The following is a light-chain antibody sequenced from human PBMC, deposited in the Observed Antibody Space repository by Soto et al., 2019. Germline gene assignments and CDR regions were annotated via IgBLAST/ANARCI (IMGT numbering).Light chain of an antibody. CDR3: QQYNSYSWT. J-gene: IGKJ1*01. Sequence: DIQMTQSPSTLSASVGDTVTITCRASQSFSNWLAWYQHKPGKAPQFLLYKASTLESGVLSRFSGRGSGTDCTLSISSLQPDDFATYYCQQYNSYSWTFGQGTKVEIK. CDR1: QSFSNW. V-gene: IGKV1-5*03. CDR2: KAS.